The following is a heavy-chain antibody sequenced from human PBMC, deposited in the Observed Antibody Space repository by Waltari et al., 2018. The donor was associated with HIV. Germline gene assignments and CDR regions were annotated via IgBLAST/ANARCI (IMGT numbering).Heavy chain of an antibody. CDR1: GFTFKNLA. CDR3: ARDYNYAPDY. D-gene: IGHD5-18*01. J-gene: IGHJ4*02. CDR2: ICYDGSKK. Sequence: QVQLVESGGGVVQPGRSWRLSCPASGFTFKNLAMNWVRQDPGEGLEGVGTICYDGSKKFYGDAVRGRFNISRDNSKQILYLQMNSLRVEDTALYYCARDYNYAPDYWGQGTLVVVSS. V-gene: IGHV3-33*01.